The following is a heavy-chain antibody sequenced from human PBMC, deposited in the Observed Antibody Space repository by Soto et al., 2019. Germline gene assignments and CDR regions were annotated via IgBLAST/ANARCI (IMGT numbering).Heavy chain of an antibody. J-gene: IGHJ5*02. CDR1: GSALIIGGYF. V-gene: IGHV4-61*08. D-gene: IGHD3-10*01. CDR3: KREQSEDHYFDP. CDR2: IYYSGGT. Sequence: SETXSLTCTVSGSALIIGGYFYTWVRQPPGKGLEWLGYIYYSGGTNYKPSLKSRVTISLDKSKSQFSLRLISVTAADTAVYYCKREQSEDHYFDPWGQGALVTVSS.